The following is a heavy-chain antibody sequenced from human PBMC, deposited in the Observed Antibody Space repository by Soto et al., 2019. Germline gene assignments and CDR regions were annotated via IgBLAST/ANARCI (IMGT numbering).Heavy chain of an antibody. V-gene: IGHV1-69*12. J-gene: IGHJ6*02. CDR1: GGTFSNSA. CDR2: IMPIFRTP. D-gene: IGHD4-4*01. Sequence: QVQLEQSGAEVKKPGSSVKVSCKASGGTFSNSAISWVRQAPGQGLEWMGGIMPIFRTPDYAQKFQGRVTITADESTTTAYMELRGLRSDDTAVYYCARAKDRLQLGGNYCYIVDVWGQGTTVTVSS. CDR3: ARAKDRLQLGGNYCYIVDV.